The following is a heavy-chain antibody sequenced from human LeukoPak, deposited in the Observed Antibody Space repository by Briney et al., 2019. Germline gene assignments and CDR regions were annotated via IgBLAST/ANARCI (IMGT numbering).Heavy chain of an antibody. D-gene: IGHD3-10*01. CDR2: INPSGGST. CDR1: GYTFTSYY. J-gene: IGHJ4*02. V-gene: IGHV1-46*01. CDR3: ARDGMVRGVISDY. Sequence: EVSVKVSCKASGYTFTSYYMHWVRQAPGQGLEWMGIINPSGGSTSYAQKFQGRVTMTRDMSTSTVYTELSSLRSEDTAVYYCARDGMVRGVISDYWGQGTLVTVSS.